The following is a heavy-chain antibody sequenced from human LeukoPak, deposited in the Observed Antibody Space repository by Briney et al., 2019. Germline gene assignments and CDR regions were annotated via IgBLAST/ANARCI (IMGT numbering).Heavy chain of an antibody. CDR3: AVGGAYFDY. Sequence: GGSLRLSCAASGFTFSNYYMSWVRHTPGKGLEWVANIKQDGSEKYYVDSVKGRFTISRDNANNSLYLQMNSLRAEDTAVYYCAVGGAYFDYWGQGTLVTVSS. D-gene: IGHD3-16*01. V-gene: IGHV3-7*01. CDR1: GFTFSNYY. CDR2: IKQDGSEK. J-gene: IGHJ4*02.